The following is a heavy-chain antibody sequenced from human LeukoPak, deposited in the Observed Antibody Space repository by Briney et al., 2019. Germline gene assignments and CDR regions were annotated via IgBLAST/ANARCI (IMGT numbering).Heavy chain of an antibody. CDR1: GFTFSSYS. CDR2: ISSGSSTI. J-gene: IGHJ4*02. CDR3: ARDSRYSSGWYAADY. Sequence: GGSLRLSCAASGFTFSSYSMNWVRQAPGKGLEWVSYISSGSSTIYYADSVKGRLTVSRDNAKNSLYLQMNSLRDEDTAVYYCARDSRYSSGWYAADYWGQGTLVTVSS. D-gene: IGHD6-19*01. V-gene: IGHV3-48*02.